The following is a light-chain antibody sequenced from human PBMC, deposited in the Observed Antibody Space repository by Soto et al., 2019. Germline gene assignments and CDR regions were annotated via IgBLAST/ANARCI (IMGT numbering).Light chain of an antibody. CDR3: AAWDDSLNGWV. J-gene: IGLJ3*02. V-gene: IGLV1-40*01. Sequence: QSVLTQPPSVSGAPGQRVTISCTGSTSNIGAGYDVHWYQQLPGAAPRLLISSHNNRPSGVPDRFFGSKSGTSASLTIIGLQAEDEGDYYCAAWDDSLNGWVFGGGTKLTVL. CDR2: SHN. CDR1: TSNIGAGYD.